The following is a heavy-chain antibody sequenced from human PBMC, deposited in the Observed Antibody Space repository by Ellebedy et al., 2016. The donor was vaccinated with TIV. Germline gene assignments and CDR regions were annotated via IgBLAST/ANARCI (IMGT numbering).Heavy chain of an antibody. CDR2: MTHTGSS. CDR1: GGSFSGYY. D-gene: IGHD2-15*01. CDR3: ARSDCSGGSCYGFGY. Sequence: SETLSLXXAVYGGSFSGYYWSWIRQPPGKGLEWIGEMTHTGSSHYTPSLKSRVTISVDTSNNQFSLRLSSVTAADTAVYYCARSDCSGGSCYGFGYWGQGTLVTVSS. J-gene: IGHJ4*02. V-gene: IGHV4-34*01.